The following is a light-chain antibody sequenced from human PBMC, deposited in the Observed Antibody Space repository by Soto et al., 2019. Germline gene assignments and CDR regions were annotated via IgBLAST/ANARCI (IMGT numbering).Light chain of an antibody. CDR2: EVT. J-gene: IGLJ2*01. Sequence: QSVLTQPASVSGSPGQSITISCTGTGSDVGTYNFVSWYQQHPGKAPKLMIFEVTNRPLGVSDRFSGSKSGNTASLTISGLQAEDEADYYCSSYTSGSAVVIFGGGTKLTVL. CDR3: SSYTSGSAVVI. V-gene: IGLV2-14*01. CDR1: GSDVGTYNF.